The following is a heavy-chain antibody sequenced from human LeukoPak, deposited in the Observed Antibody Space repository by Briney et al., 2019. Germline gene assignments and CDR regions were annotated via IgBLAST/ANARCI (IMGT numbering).Heavy chain of an antibody. CDR3: ASGHYYCSSTSCYDFYGMDV. V-gene: IGHV1-69*04. CDR2: IIPILGIA. D-gene: IGHD2-2*01. Sequence: SVKVSCKASGGTFSSYAIRWVRQAPGQGLEWMGRIIPILGIANYAQKFQGRVTITADKSTSTAYMELSSLRSEDTAVYYCASGHYYCSSTSCYDFYGMDVWGQGTTVTVSS. J-gene: IGHJ6*02. CDR1: GGTFSSYA.